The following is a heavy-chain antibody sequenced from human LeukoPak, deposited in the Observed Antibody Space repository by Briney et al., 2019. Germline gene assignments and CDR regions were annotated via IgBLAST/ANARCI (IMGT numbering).Heavy chain of an antibody. CDR1: GFTFSSYG. CDR3: AKEGAPKVYYYYYYYMDV. CDR2: IRYDGSNK. D-gene: IGHD1-26*01. Sequence: GGSLRLSCAASGFTFSSYGMHWVRQAPGKGLEWVAFIRYDGSNKYYADSVKGRFTISRDNSKNTLYLQMNSLRAEDTAVYYCAKEGAPKVYYYYYYYMDVRGKGTTVTVSS. J-gene: IGHJ6*03. V-gene: IGHV3-30*02.